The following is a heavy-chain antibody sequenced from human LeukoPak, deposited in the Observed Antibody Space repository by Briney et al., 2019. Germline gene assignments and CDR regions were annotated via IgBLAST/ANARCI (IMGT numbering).Heavy chain of an antibody. J-gene: IGHJ4*02. CDR2: TFNRSNWYS. Sequence: SQTLSLSCAISGDSVSSNSAAWNWIRQSPSRGLEWLGKTFNRSNWYSDYAVSVKGRITINPDTSKNHFSLQLNSVTPEDTAVYFCAREILGSVSTPFDYWGQGTLVTVSS. CDR1: GDSVSSNSAA. V-gene: IGHV6-1*01. CDR3: AREILGSVSTPFDY. D-gene: IGHD5/OR15-5a*01.